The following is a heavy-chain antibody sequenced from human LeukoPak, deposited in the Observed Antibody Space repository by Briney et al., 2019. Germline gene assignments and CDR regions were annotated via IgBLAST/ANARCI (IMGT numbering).Heavy chain of an antibody. J-gene: IGHJ4*02. V-gene: IGHV3-23*01. D-gene: IGHD3-22*01. Sequence: GGSLRLSCLTSGFTLSTNAMSWVRQAPGKGLEWISGISGSGASTYYADSVKGRFTISRDDSRNTLYLQMNSLRAEDTAVYYCATYYYYDSSQYYFDYWGQGTLVTVSS. CDR3: ATYYYYDSSQYYFDY. CDR2: ISGSGAST. CDR1: GFTLSTNA.